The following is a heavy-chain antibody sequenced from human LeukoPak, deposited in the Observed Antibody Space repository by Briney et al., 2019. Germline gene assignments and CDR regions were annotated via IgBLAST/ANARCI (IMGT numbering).Heavy chain of an antibody. CDR1: GGSISTFS. V-gene: IGHV4-59*01. CDR2: IYSRST. CDR3: ARDTTVASGMQY. Sequence: SETLSLTCTVSGGSISTFSWTWIRQFPGKGLAWIGSIYSRSTNYNPSLKSRVAISVHTSKNQFSLRLNSVTTADTAVYYCARDTTVASGMQYWGQGTLVTVSS. D-gene: IGHD6-19*01. J-gene: IGHJ4*02.